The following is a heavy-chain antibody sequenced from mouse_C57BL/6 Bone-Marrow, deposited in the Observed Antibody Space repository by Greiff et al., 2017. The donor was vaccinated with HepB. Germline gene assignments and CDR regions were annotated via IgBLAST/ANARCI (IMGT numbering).Heavy chain of an antibody. CDR2: ISSGGSYT. CDR1: GFTFSSYG. D-gene: IGHD2-4*01. J-gene: IGHJ2*01. Sequence: EVQVVESGGDLVKPGGSLKLSCAASGFTFSSYGMSWVRQTPDKRLEWVATISSGGSYTYYPDSVKGRFTISRDNAKNTLYLQMSSLKSEDTAMYYCARDDYDYFDYWGQGTTLTVSS. CDR3: ARDDYDYFDY. V-gene: IGHV5-6*01.